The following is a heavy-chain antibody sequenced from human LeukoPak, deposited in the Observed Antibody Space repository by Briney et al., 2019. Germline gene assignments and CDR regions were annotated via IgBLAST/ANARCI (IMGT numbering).Heavy chain of an antibody. CDR1: GFTFSSYE. CDR2: ISSSGSTI. V-gene: IGHV3-48*03. CDR3: ARGAVPDYYGMDV. J-gene: IGHJ6*02. Sequence: SGGSLRLSCAASGFTFSSYEMNWVRQAPGKGLEWVSYISSSGSTIYYADSVKGRFTISRDNAKNSLYLQMNSLRAEDTAVYYCARGAVPDYYGMDVWGQGTTVTVSS. D-gene: IGHD2-2*01.